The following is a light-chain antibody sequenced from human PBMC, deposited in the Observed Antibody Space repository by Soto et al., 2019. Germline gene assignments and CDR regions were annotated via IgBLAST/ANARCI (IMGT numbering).Light chain of an antibody. Sequence: DIQMTQSPSSLSASVGDRVTVTCRASQGISSYLAWYQQKPGKVPKLLIFAASTLQPGVPSRFSSSGSGTDFPLTIRSLQPEDVATYYCQKYDSASSPTFGGGTKVEIK. CDR2: AAS. CDR3: QKYDSASSPT. CDR1: QGISSY. J-gene: IGKJ4*01. V-gene: IGKV1-27*01.